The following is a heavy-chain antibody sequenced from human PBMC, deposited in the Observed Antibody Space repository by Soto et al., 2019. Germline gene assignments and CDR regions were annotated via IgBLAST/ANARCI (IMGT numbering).Heavy chain of an antibody. V-gene: IGHV3-23*01. CDR1: GFLSSNYA. CDR3: IKEARGHSYASL. Sequence: EVQLLESGGGLVQPGGSPRLSCAASGFLSSNYAMGWVRQAPGTGLEWVSAISDSGVNTYYADSVKGRFTISRDNSKNALYLEMKSLRAGDTAVYYCIKEARGHSYASLWGQGTPVTVSS. J-gene: IGHJ4*02. CDR2: ISDSGVNT. D-gene: IGHD3-16*01.